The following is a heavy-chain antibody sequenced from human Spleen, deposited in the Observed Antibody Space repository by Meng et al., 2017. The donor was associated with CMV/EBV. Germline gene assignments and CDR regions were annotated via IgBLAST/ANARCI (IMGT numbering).Heavy chain of an antibody. CDR2: IYYSGST. D-gene: IGHD1-1*01. CDR3: ARAQLEEVDFDL. J-gene: IGHJ2*01. Sequence: SETSLTCTVSGGSVSSGSYYWSWIRQPPGKGLEWIGYIYYSGSTNYNPSLKSRVTISVDTSKNQFSLKLSSVTAADTAVYYCARAQLEEVDFDLWGRGTLVTVSS. V-gene: IGHV4-61*01. CDR1: GGSVSSGSYY.